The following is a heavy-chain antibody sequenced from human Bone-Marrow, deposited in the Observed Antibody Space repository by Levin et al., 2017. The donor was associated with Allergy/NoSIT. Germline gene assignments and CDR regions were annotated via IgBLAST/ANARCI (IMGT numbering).Heavy chain of an antibody. CDR2: ITSYSKYI. CDR1: GFTLHNYG. V-gene: IGHV3-21*01. CDR3: ARGNGDYSSNWFGP. Sequence: GVLRLSCAASGFTLHNYGMSWVRQAPGKGLEWVASITSYSKYIEYADAVKGRFIISRDNAKSSLFLEMNSLRVEDTAVYYCARGNGDYSSNWFGPWGQGTLVTVSS. D-gene: IGHD4-17*01. J-gene: IGHJ5*02.